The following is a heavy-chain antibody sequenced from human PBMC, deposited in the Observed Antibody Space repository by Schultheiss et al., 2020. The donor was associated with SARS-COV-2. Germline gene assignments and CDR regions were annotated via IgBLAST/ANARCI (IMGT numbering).Heavy chain of an antibody. J-gene: IGHJ4*02. CDR1: GFTFGDYA. D-gene: IGHD3-3*01. CDR3: TRASLGFWSGYYQPVNFDY. Sequence: GGSLRLSCTASGFTFGDYAMSWVRQAPGKGLEWVGFIRSKAYGGTTEYAASVKGRFTISRDDSKSIAYLQMNSLKTEDTAVYYCTRASLGFWSGYYQPVNFDYWGQGTLVTVSS. V-gene: IGHV3-49*04. CDR2: IRSKAYGGTT.